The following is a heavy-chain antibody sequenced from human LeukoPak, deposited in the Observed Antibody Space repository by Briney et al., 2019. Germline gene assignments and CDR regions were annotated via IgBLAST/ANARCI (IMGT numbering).Heavy chain of an antibody. CDR1: GYTLTSYG. D-gene: IGHD4-17*01. J-gene: IGHJ4*02. Sequence: ASVKVSCRASGYTLTSYGINWMRQAPGQGLEWMGWISTQSGNTNYAQKVQGRLTLTTDRSTNTAYMELRSLRSDDTAVYYCARGAYGDKWGQGTMVTVSS. V-gene: IGHV1-18*01. CDR3: ARGAYGDK. CDR2: ISTQSGNT.